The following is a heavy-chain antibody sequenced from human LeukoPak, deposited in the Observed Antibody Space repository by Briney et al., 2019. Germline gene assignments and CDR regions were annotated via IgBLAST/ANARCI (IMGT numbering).Heavy chain of an antibody. Sequence: PGRSLRLSCAASGFTFSSYSMNWVRQAPGKGLEWVSFISSSSSYIYYADSVKGRFTISRDNAKNSLYLQMNSLRADDTAVYYCARDLSQGATTDTLGYFDYWGQGALVTVSS. CDR2: ISSSSSYI. CDR1: GFTFSSYS. J-gene: IGHJ4*02. V-gene: IGHV3-21*01. D-gene: IGHD1-1*01. CDR3: ARDLSQGATTDTLGYFDY.